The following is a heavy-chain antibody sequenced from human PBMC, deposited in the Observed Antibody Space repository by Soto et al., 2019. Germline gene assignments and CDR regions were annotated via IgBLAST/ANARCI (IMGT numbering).Heavy chain of an antibody. V-gene: IGHV3-33*01. D-gene: IGHD5-18*01. CDR1: GFTFSSYG. J-gene: IGHJ4*02. CDR3: ARLSWIQLEFYFDY. Sequence: GGSLRLSCAASGFTFSSYGMHWVRQAPGKGLEWVAVIWYDGINKYYADSVKGRFTISRDNSKNQFSLKLSSVTAADTAVYYCARLSWIQLEFYFDYWGQGTLVTVSS. CDR2: IWYDGINK.